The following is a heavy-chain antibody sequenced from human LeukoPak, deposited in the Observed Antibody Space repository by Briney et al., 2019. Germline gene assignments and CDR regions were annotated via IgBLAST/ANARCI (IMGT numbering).Heavy chain of an antibody. J-gene: IGHJ4*02. Sequence: SQTLSLTCTVSGVSISSGGYFWSWIRQPPGKGLEWIGYIYYSGSTNYNPSLKSRVTISVDTSKNQFSLKLSSVTAADTAVYYCARHDDGYSYVIDYWGQGTLVTVSS. CDR2: IYYSGST. D-gene: IGHD5-18*01. CDR3: ARHDDGYSYVIDY. V-gene: IGHV4-61*08. CDR1: GVSISSGGYF.